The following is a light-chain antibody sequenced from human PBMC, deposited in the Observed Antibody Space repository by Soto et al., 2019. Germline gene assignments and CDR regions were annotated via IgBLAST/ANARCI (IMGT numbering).Light chain of an antibody. J-gene: IGLJ1*01. V-gene: IGLV1-47*01. CDR1: SSNIGSNY. CDR3: AAWDDSLSAL. Sequence: QAVVTQPTSSSVTPGQRVTISWSGSSSNIGSNYVYWYQQLPGTAPKLLIYRNNQRPSGVPDRFSGSKSGTSASLAISGLRSEDEADYYCAAWDDSLSALFGTGTKVTVL. CDR2: RNN.